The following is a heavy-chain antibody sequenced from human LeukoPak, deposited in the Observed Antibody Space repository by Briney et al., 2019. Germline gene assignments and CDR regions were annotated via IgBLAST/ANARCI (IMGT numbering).Heavy chain of an antibody. J-gene: IGHJ6*02. CDR2: IYYSGST. D-gene: IGHD6-13*01. CDR1: GGSISSYY. Sequence: PSENLSLTCTVSGGSISSYYWSWIRQPPGKGLEWIGYIYYSGSTNYNPSLKSRVTISVDTSKNQFSLKLSSVTAADTAVYYCARAHLAAAGPPYYYYYGMDVWGQGTTVTVSS. CDR3: ARAHLAAAGPPYYYYYGMDV. V-gene: IGHV4-59*01.